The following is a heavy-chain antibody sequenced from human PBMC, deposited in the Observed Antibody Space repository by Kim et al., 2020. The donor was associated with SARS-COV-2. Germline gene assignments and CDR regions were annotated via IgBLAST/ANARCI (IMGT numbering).Heavy chain of an antibody. D-gene: IGHD5-12*01. CDR3: AKDRGGYAHQFYYFGMDV. Sequence: VKDRFPLSRDHTKNTLYLQMNSLRAEDTSVYYCAKDRGGYAHQFYYFGMDVWGQGTTVTVSS. J-gene: IGHJ6*02. V-gene: IGHV3-30*02.